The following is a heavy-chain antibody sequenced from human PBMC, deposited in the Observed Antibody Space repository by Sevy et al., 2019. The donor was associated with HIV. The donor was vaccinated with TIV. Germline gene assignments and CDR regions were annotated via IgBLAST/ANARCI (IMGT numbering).Heavy chain of an antibody. CDR1: GFTFSSYW. D-gene: IGHD3-22*01. Sequence: GGSLRLSCAASGFTFSSYWMHWVRQAPGKGLVWVSRINSDGSSTSYADSVKGRFTISRDNAKNTLYLQMNSLRAEDTAVYYCARAQYYYDSSGYYCLDYWGQGTLVTVSS. V-gene: IGHV3-74*01. CDR3: ARAQYYYDSSGYYCLDY. CDR2: INSDGSST. J-gene: IGHJ4*02.